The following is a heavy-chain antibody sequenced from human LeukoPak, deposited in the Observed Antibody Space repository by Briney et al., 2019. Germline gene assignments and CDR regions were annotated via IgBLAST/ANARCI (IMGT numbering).Heavy chain of an antibody. D-gene: IGHD1-26*01. Sequence: ASVKVSCKTSGYSFTDYYMHWVRQAPGQGLEWMGWINPNNGGTSTAQKFQGRITMTRGTSITTVYMEVSWLTSDDTAIYYCARADRLDGSPYLIGPWGQRTLVTVSS. CDR1: GYSFTDYY. J-gene: IGHJ5*02. CDR2: INPNNGGT. CDR3: ARADRLDGSPYLIGP. V-gene: IGHV1-2*02.